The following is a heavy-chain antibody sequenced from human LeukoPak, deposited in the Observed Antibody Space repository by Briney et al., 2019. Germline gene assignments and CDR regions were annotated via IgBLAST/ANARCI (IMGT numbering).Heavy chain of an antibody. CDR1: GFTFEEYT. J-gene: IGHJ6*04. CDR2: ISSSGRTI. Sequence: PGGSLRLSCAASGFTFEEYTMNWVRQAPGEGLGWVSYISSSGRTIYYADSVKGRFTISRDNAKNSLYLQMNSLRAEDTAVYYCAELGITMIGGVWGKGTTVTISS. CDR3: AELGITMIGGV. D-gene: IGHD3-10*02. V-gene: IGHV3-48*04.